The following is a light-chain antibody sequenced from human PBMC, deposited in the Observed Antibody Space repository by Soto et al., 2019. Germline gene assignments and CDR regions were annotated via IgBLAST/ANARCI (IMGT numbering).Light chain of an antibody. J-gene: IGKJ5*01. CDR2: RAS. CDR1: QSVSSSY. CDR3: QLYGSSSIT. V-gene: IGKV3-20*01. Sequence: EIVLTQSPGTLSLSPGERATLSCRASQSVSSSYLAWYQQKPGQAPKVLIYRASSRATGIPDRFSGGGSGTDFTLTISRLEPEDFAVYYCQLYGSSSITFGQGTRLEI.